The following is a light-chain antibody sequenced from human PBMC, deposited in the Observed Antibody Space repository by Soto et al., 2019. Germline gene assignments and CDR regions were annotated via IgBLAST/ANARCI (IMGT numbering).Light chain of an antibody. CDR2: DVS. CDR1: SSDVGGYDY. J-gene: IGLJ1*01. V-gene: IGLV2-14*01. CDR3: SSYTRSSTYV. Sequence: SALTQPASVSGSPGQSITISCTGTSSDVGGYDYVSWYQQHPGKAPKLLIYDVSNRPSGVSNRFSGSKSANTASLTISGLQSEDGADYYCSSYTRSSTYVFGTGTKVTVL.